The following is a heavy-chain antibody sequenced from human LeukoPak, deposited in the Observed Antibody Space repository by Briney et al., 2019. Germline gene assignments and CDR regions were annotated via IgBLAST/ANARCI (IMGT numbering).Heavy chain of an antibody. CDR3: ARAWPTYYYGWGSHPYYFDY. CDR2: IYYSGSP. Sequence: KPSGTLSLTCAVSGGSISSSNWWSWVRQPPGKGLEWIGNIYYSGSPYYNPSLKSRVTISVDTSKNQFSLKLSSVTAADTAVYYCARAWPTYYYGWGSHPYYFDYWGQGTLVTVSS. D-gene: IGHD3-10*01. CDR1: GGSISSSNW. V-gene: IGHV4-4*02. J-gene: IGHJ4*02.